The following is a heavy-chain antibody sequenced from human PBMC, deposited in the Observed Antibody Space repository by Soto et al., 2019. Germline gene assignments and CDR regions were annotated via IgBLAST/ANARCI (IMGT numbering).Heavy chain of an antibody. D-gene: IGHD3-22*01. CDR3: AKCTGVYYYDSSGFDY. V-gene: IGHV3-23*01. J-gene: IGHJ4*02. Sequence: PGGSLRLCFAASGFTFSSYAMSWVRQAPGKGLEWVSAISGSGGSTYYADSVKGRFTISXXXXXXTXYXQXXSLRAEDTAVYYCAKCTGVYYYDSSGFDYWGQGT. CDR2: ISGSGGST. CDR1: GFTFSSYA.